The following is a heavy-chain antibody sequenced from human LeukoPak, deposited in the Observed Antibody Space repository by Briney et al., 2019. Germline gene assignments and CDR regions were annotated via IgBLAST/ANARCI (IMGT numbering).Heavy chain of an antibody. CDR3: AGPGDGSGYYHTTLTG. CDR1: GYSFTSYW. J-gene: IGHJ4*02. V-gene: IGHV5-51*01. Sequence: GESLKISCKGSGYSFTSYWIGWVRQMPGKGLEWMGIIYPGDSDTRYSPSFQGQVTISADKSISTAHLQWSRLKASDTVMYYCAGPGDGSGYYHTTLTGWGQGTLVTVSS. D-gene: IGHD3-22*01. CDR2: IYPGDSDT.